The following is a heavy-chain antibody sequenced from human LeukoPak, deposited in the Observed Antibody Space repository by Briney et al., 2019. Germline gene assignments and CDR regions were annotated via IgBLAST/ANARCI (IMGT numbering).Heavy chain of an antibody. Sequence: PGGSLRLSCAVSGFTFSSYAMHWVRQAPGKGLEWVALISYDGSNKYYADSVKGRFTISRDTSKNTLYLQLNSLRTEDTAVYYCAKEDVSGWSGVDYWGRGTLVTVSS. D-gene: IGHD6-19*01. CDR3: AKEDVSGWSGVDY. J-gene: IGHJ4*02. CDR1: GFTFSSYA. CDR2: ISYDGSNK. V-gene: IGHV3-30-3*01.